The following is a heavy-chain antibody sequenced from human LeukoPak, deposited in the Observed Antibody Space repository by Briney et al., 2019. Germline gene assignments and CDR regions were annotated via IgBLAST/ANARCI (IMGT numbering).Heavy chain of an antibody. CDR1: GYSISSGYY. V-gene: IGHV4-38-2*02. Sequence: SETLSLTCTVSGYSISSGYYWAWIRQPPGKGLQWIGNIYHSGNTYYNPSLKSRVSISVDTSKNQFSLKLSSVTAADTAVYYCAKNNRIAAADDYYYMDVWGKGTTVTVSS. CDR2: IYHSGNT. CDR3: AKNNRIAAADDYYYMDV. J-gene: IGHJ6*03. D-gene: IGHD6-13*01.